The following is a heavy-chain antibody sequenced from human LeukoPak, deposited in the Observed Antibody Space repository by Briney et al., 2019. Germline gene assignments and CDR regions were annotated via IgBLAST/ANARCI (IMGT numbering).Heavy chain of an antibody. CDR3: ASSSGYPNWFDP. J-gene: IGHJ5*02. D-gene: IGHD3-22*01. CDR2: IYYSGST. CDR1: GGSINSYY. Sequence: SETLSLTCTVSGGSINSYYWSWIRQPPGKGLEWIGYIYYSGSTNYNPSLKSRVTMSVDTSKNQFSLKLSSVTAADTAVYYCASSSGYPNWFDPWGQGTLVTVSS. V-gene: IGHV4-59*12.